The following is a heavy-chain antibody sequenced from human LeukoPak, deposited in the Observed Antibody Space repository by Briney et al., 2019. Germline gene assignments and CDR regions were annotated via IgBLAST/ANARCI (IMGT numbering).Heavy chain of an antibody. CDR1: GGSISNTYW. V-gene: IGHV4-4*02. CDR2: ISPSGIT. D-gene: IGHD4-11*01. Sequence: SETLSLTCAVSGGSISNTYWWSWVRQPPGKGLGWGGQISPSGITNYNPSLKSRVTISLDESKNQFSLKLISVTAADTAVYYCAKESDYSHPNFFDPWGQGALVTVSS. CDR3: AKESDYSHPNFFDP. J-gene: IGHJ5*02.